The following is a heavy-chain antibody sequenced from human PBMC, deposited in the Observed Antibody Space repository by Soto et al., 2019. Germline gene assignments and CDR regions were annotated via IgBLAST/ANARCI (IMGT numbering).Heavy chain of an antibody. J-gene: IGHJ6*02. CDR3: ARSDCSSTSCYRIVDYYYYYGMDV. Sequence: PGESLKISCKGSGYSFTSYWISWVRQMPGKGLEWMGRIDPSDSYTNYSPSFQGHVTISADKSISTAYLQWSSLKASDTAMYYCARSDCSSTSCYRIVDYYYYYGMDVWGQGTTVTV. CDR2: IDPSDSYT. D-gene: IGHD2-2*01. V-gene: IGHV5-10-1*01. CDR1: GYSFTSYW.